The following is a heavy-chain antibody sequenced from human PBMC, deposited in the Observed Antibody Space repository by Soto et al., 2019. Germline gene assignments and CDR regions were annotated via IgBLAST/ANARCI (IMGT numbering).Heavy chain of an antibody. CDR3: AKDRGSYDVWSGSLSDFDI. V-gene: IGHV3-9*01. J-gene: IGHJ3*02. CDR2: ISWNSGSI. D-gene: IGHD3-3*01. Sequence: EVQLVESGGGLVQPGRSLRLSCAASGFTFDDYAMHWVRQAPGKGLEWVSGISWNSGSIGYADSVKGRFTISRDNAKNSLYLQMNSLRAEDTALYYCAKDRGSYDVWSGSLSDFDIWGQGTMVTVSS. CDR1: GFTFDDYA.